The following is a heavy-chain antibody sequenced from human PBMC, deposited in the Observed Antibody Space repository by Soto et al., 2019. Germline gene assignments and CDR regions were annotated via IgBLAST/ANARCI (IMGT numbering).Heavy chain of an antibody. J-gene: IGHJ4*02. CDR3: ARQRITPAQYFFDY. CDR1: GGSVSSGSYD. CDR2: ILNSWSS. V-gene: IGHV4-61*01. Sequence: ETLSRTCSVCGGSVSSGSYDWTWMRHPPGTALEXIGYILNSWSSNNNPSLDSRVTMSLDTSKNQFSLKLTSVTAAEKAVYYCARQRITPAQYFFDYWGQGSLVTVSS. D-gene: IGHD2-2*01.